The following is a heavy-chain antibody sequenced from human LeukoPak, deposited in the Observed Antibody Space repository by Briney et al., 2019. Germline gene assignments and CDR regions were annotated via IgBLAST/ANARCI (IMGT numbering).Heavy chain of an antibody. V-gene: IGHV1-2*02. D-gene: IGHD3-22*01. CDR1: GYTFTGYY. CDR2: INPNSGGT. J-gene: IGHJ5*02. Sequence: ASVKVSCKASGYTFTGYYMHWVRQAPGQGLEWMGWINPNSGGTNYAQKFQGRVTMTRDTSISTAYMELSRLRSDDAAVYYCARGPYYYDSSGRRVWFDPWGKGTLVTVSS. CDR3: ARGPYYYDSSGRRVWFDP.